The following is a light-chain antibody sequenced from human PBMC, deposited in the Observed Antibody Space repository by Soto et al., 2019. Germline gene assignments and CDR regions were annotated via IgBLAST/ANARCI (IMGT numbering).Light chain of an antibody. CDR1: SSDVGGYNY. J-gene: IGLJ1*01. Sequence: QSALTQPASVSGSPGQSITISCTGTSSDVGGYNYVSWYQQHPGKAPKLMIYAVTDRPSGVSSRFSGSKSGNTASLTISGLQAEDEADYYCSAYTVSRTYVFGTGTKLTVL. CDR3: SAYTVSRTYV. CDR2: AVT. V-gene: IGLV2-14*01.